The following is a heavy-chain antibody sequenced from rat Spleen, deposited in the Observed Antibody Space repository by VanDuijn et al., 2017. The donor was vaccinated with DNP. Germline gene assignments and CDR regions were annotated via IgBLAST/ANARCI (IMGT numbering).Heavy chain of an antibody. V-gene: IGHV2-41*01. CDR2: IWNNGGK. J-gene: IGHJ4*01. Sequence: QVQLKESGPGLVQPSQTLSLTCTVAGFSLTSNSVHWVRQSPGKGLEWMGVIWNNGGKRYNSVLKSRLSISKDTSKSQVFLKMNSLQTDDTGTYYCTRDQDYYYDGGYYPTLDAWGQGTSVTVSS. D-gene: IGHD1-12*02. CDR3: TRDQDYYYDGGYYPTLDA. CDR1: GFSLTSNS.